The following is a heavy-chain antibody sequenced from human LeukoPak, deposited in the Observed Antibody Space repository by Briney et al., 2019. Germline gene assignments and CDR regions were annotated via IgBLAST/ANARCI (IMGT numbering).Heavy chain of an antibody. V-gene: IGHV3-7*01. Sequence: GGSLRLSCAASGFTFCNNWMTWVRQAPGKGREWVARVNKDASEMYYVDSVKGRSTITRDNAKNSLYLQMSSLRVEDTAVYYCARGPPYGSRSDFFDYWGQGTLVTVSA. CDR3: ARGPPYGSRSDFFDY. J-gene: IGHJ4*02. CDR1: GFTFCNNW. D-gene: IGHD3-10*01. CDR2: VNKDASEM.